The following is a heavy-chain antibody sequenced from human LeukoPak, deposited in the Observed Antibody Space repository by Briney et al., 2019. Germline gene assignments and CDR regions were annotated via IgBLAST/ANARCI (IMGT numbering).Heavy chain of an antibody. V-gene: IGHV2-5*02. CDR1: GFSLSTSGVG. CDR2: IYWDDDK. CDR3: AYRRGNKYVFLP. J-gene: IGHJ4*02. Sequence: SGPTLVKPTQTLTLTCTVSGFSLSTSGVGVGWFRQPPGKALEWLALIYWDDDKRYNPSLKTRLTITKDTPKNQVVLTMTNMDPVDTATYYCAYRRGNKYVFLPWGQGTLVTVSS. D-gene: IGHD2/OR15-2a*01.